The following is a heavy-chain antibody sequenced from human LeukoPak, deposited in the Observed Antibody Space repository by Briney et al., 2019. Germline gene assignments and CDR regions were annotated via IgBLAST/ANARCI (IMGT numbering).Heavy chain of an antibody. CDR2: INPNSGGT. J-gene: IGHJ4*02. V-gene: IGHV1-2*02. Sequence: GASVKVSCKASGYTFTGYYMHWVRQAPGQGLEWMGWINPNSGGTNYAQKFQGRVTMTRDTSISTACMELSRLRSDDTAVYYCAREEVVVVPAAAYFDYWGQGTLVTVSS. CDR1: GYTFTGYY. D-gene: IGHD2-2*01. CDR3: AREEVVVVPAAAYFDY.